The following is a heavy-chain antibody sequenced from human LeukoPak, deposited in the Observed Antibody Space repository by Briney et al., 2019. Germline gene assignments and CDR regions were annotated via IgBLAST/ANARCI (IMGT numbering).Heavy chain of an antibody. Sequence: GGSLRLSCAASEFTFSSYWMKWVRRAPGKGLEWVASIKEDGSDKYYVDSVKGRFSISRDNAKNSLFLQMNSLRTEDTAVYYCARGGHFNFDYWGQGTLVIVSS. V-gene: IGHV3-7*01. CDR3: ARGGHFNFDY. J-gene: IGHJ4*02. D-gene: IGHD5-12*01. CDR1: EFTFSSYW. CDR2: IKEDGSDK.